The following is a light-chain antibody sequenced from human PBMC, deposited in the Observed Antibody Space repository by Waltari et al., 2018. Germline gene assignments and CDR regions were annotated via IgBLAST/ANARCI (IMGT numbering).Light chain of an antibody. Sequence: EIMFTQSPSTLSLSPAERATLSCRTSQSIGRSLAWYQQKPGQAPRLLIYGASSRATDIPDRFSGSGSGTDFSLTINRLEPEDSALYYCQHYVRLPVTFGQGTKVEIK. J-gene: IGKJ1*01. CDR1: QSIGRS. CDR2: GAS. CDR3: QHYVRLPVT. V-gene: IGKV3-20*01.